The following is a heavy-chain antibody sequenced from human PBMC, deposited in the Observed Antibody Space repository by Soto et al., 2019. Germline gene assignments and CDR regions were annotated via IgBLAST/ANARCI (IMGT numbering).Heavy chain of an antibody. CDR2: ISYDGSNK. Sequence: QVQLVESGGGVVQPGRSLRLSCAASGFTFSSYGMHWVRQAPGKGLEWVAVISYDGSNKYYADSVKGRFTISRDNSKNTLYLQMNSLRAEDTAVYYCAKDMSYAGTAMGPGDYWGQGTLVTVSS. J-gene: IGHJ4*02. CDR1: GFTFSSYG. D-gene: IGHD5-18*01. V-gene: IGHV3-30*18. CDR3: AKDMSYAGTAMGPGDY.